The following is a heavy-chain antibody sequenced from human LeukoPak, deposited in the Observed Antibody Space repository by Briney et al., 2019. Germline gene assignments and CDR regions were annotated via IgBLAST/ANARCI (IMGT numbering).Heavy chain of an antibody. CDR1: GFTFSSYE. J-gene: IGHJ4*02. CDR2: ISSSGSTI. V-gene: IGHV3-48*03. CDR3: ARYSNYYDSSGYRTNYFDY. D-gene: IGHD3-22*01. Sequence: GGSLRLSCAASGFTFSSYEMNWVRQAPRKGLEWVSYISSSGSTIYYADSVKGRFTISRDNAKNSLYLQMNSLRAEDTAVYYCARYSNYYDSSGYRTNYFDYWGQGTLVTVSS.